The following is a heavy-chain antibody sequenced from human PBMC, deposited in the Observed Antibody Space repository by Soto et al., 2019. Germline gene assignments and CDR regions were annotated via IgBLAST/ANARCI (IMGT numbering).Heavy chain of an antibody. CDR1: GYTFTSYG. CDR2: ISAYNGNT. J-gene: IGHJ6*02. D-gene: IGHD1-1*01. CDR3: ASGSNWNSGPDYYYYGMDV. V-gene: IGHV1-18*01. Sequence: QVQLVQSGAEVKKPGASVKVSCKASGYTFTSYGISWVRQAPGQGLEWMGWISAYNGNTNYAQKLQGRVTMTTDTSTSTDYMGLRSLRYDDTAVYYCASGSNWNSGPDYYYYGMDVWGQGTTVTVSS.